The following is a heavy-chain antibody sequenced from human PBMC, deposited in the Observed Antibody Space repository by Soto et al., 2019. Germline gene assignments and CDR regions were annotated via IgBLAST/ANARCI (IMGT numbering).Heavy chain of an antibody. D-gene: IGHD3-3*01. Sequence: GGSLRLSCAASGFTFSSYSMNWVRQAPGKGLEWVSSISSSSSYIYYADSVKGRFTISRDNAKNSLYLQMNSLRAEDTAVYYLSRGGLRFLEGPYPPGMDVWGQGTTVTVSS. V-gene: IGHV3-21*01. CDR2: ISSSSSYI. CDR1: GFTFSSYS. J-gene: IGHJ6*02. CDR3: SRGGLRFLEGPYPPGMDV.